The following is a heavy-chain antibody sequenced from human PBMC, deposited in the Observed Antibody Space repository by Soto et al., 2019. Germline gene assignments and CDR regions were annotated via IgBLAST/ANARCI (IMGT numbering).Heavy chain of an antibody. Sequence: EVQLLESGGDLVQFGGSLRLSCAASGSSFSSYAMNWVRQAPGKGLEWASTISRDGGITYYADSVKGRFTISRDNSKNTVSMQMNSLGAEDTAVYYCAKGGFWVHYGLDVWGQGTTVTVSS. CDR1: GSSFSSYA. J-gene: IGHJ6*02. CDR3: AKGGFWVHYGLDV. V-gene: IGHV3-23*01. D-gene: IGHD3-16*01. CDR2: ISRDGGIT.